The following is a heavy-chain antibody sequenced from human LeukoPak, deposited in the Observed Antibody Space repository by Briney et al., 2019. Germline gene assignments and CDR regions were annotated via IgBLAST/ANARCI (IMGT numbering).Heavy chain of an antibody. J-gene: IGHJ4*02. CDR2: IYYSGST. D-gene: IGHD3-3*01. V-gene: IGHV4-59*01. CDR3: ARYDFNKYFDY. Sequence: SETLSLTCTVSGGSISPYFWSWIRQPPGKGLEWIGYIYYSGSTNYNPSLKSRVTMSVDTSKNQFSLKLTSVTAADTAVYYCARYDFNKYFDYWGQGTLVTVSS. CDR1: GGSISPYF.